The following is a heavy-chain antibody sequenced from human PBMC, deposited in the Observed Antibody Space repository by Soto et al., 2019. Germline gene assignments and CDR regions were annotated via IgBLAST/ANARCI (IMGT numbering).Heavy chain of an antibody. V-gene: IGHV3-21*01. CDR1: GFTFSSYS. J-gene: IGHJ1*01. D-gene: IGHD5-18*01. CDR3: ARDRGYSYGFGYFQH. CDR2: ISSSSSYI. Sequence: GGSLRLSCAASGFTFSSYSMNWVRQAPGKGLEWVSSISSSSSYIYYADSVKGRFTISRDNAKNSLYLQMNSLRAEDTAVYYCARDRGYSYGFGYFQHWGQGTLVTVSS.